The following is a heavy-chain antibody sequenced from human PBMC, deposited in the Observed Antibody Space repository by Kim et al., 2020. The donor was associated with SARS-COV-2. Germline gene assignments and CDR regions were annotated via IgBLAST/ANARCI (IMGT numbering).Heavy chain of an antibody. V-gene: IGHV4-59*01. J-gene: IGHJ6*03. CDR1: GGSISSFY. Sequence: SETLSLTCTVSGGSISSFYWSWIRQPPGKGLEWIWYISSGSTNYTPSLRSRVTISVDTSKKQFSLELSSVTAADTAVYYCARGVFTSFGAAPPRTDFWG. CDR3: ARGVFTSFGAAPPRTDF. CDR2: ISSGST. D-gene: IGHD3-3*01.